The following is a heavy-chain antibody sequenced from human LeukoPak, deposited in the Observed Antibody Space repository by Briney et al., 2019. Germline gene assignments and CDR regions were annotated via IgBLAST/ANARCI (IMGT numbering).Heavy chain of an antibody. CDR2: IYYSGST. J-gene: IGHJ3*02. Sequence: SETLSLTCTVSGGSISSNYYWDWIRQPPGKGLEWIGSIYYSGSTYCNPSLKSRVTISVDTSKNQFSLKLSSATAADTALYYCARQNYYDSRIWGQGTMVTVSS. CDR3: ARQNYYDSRI. CDR1: GGSISSNYY. V-gene: IGHV4-39*01. D-gene: IGHD3-22*01.